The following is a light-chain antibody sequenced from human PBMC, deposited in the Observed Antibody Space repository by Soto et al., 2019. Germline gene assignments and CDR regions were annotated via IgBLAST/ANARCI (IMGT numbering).Light chain of an antibody. CDR3: AAWDDSLNGWV. V-gene: IGLV1-44*01. Sequence: QSVLTQPPSASGTPGQRVPISCFGSSPNIGSNTVNWYQQLPGTAPKLPIYSNNQRPSGVPDRFSGSKSGTSASLAISGLQSEDEADYYCAAWDDSLNGWVFGGGTKLTVL. CDR1: SPNIGSNT. J-gene: IGLJ3*02. CDR2: SNN.